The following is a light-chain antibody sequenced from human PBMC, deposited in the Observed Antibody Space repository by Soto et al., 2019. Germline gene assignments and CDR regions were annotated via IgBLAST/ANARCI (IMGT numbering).Light chain of an antibody. J-gene: IGKJ1*01. Sequence: EIVLTQSPGSLSLSPGQRATLSCRASQSVDTTFFAWYQKKPGQAPRLLIYGASKRDTGLPDRFSGSGSGTAFTLFISRLGPEDFALYYCQQYMSSVTFGQGTKVEIK. CDR3: QQYMSSVT. CDR2: GAS. CDR1: QSVDTTF. V-gene: IGKV3-20*01.